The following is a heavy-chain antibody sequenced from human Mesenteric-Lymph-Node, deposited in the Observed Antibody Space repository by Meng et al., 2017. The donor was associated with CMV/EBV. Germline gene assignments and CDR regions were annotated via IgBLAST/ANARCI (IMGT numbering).Heavy chain of an antibody. CDR2: ISYDGSNK. CDR3: AREGEGTSYFDY. J-gene: IGHJ4*02. Sequence: LSLTCAASGFTFSSYAVHWVRQAPGKGLEWVAIISYDGSNKYYADSVKGRFTISRDNSKNTLYLQMNSLRAEDTAVYYCAREGEGTSYFDYWGQGTLVTVSS. V-gene: IGHV3-30*04. CDR1: GFTFSSYA. D-gene: IGHD3/OR15-3a*01.